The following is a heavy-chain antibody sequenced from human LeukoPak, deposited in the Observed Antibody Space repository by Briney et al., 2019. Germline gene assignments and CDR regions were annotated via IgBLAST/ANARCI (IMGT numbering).Heavy chain of an antibody. CDR1: GGSISSGGYS. CDR2: IYHRGST. V-gene: IGHV4-30-2*01. Sequence: SDTLSLTCAVSGGSISSGGYSWSWIRQPPGKGLEWIGYIYHRGSTHCNPSLKSRVTISVDRSKNQFSLKLTSVTAADTAVYYCASLDCSGGSCYSDYGMDVWGQGTTVTVAS. CDR3: ASLDCSGGSCYSDYGMDV. D-gene: IGHD2-15*01. J-gene: IGHJ6*02.